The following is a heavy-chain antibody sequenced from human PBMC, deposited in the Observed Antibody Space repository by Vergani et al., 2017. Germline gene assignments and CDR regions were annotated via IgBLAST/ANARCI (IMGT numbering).Heavy chain of an antibody. V-gene: IGHV1-69*06. J-gene: IGHJ4*02. CDR3: ARGYMGSSWYFDY. CDR2: INPIFGTA. Sequence: QVQLVQSGAEVKKPGASVKVSCKASGYTFTGYYMHWVRQAPGQGLEWMGWINPIFGTANYAQKFQGRVTITADKSTSTAYMELSSLRSEDTAVYYCARGYMGSSWYFDYWGQGTLVTVSS. CDR1: GYTFTGYY. D-gene: IGHD6-13*01.